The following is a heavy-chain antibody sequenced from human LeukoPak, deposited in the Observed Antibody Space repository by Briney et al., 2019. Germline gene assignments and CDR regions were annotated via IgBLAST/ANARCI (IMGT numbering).Heavy chain of an antibody. CDR2: IYDSGRT. V-gene: IGHV4-30-2*01. CDR1: GASISSGDYY. CDR3: ARDLSFDWFPYYFDY. J-gene: IGHJ4*02. Sequence: PSETLPLTCTVSGASISSGDYYWTWIRQPPGKGLEWIGYIYDSGRTDFNPSLKSPVTISIDTSKNQFSLKVSSVTAADTAIYYCARDLSFDWFPYYFDYWGQGILVTVSS. D-gene: IGHD3-9*01.